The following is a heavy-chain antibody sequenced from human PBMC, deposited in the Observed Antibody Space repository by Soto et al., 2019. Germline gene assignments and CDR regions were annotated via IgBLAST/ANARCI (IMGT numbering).Heavy chain of an antibody. CDR1: GYTFTSYG. D-gene: IGHD1-1*01. Sequence: QVHLVQSGAEVKKPGASVKVSCKASGYTFTSYGITWVRQAPGQGLEWMGWISANNGNTDYAQKLQGRVIVTRDTSTSTAYMELRSLRSDDSAVYYCARGRYGDYWGQGALVTVSS. V-gene: IGHV1-18*01. J-gene: IGHJ4*02. CDR2: ISANNGNT. CDR3: ARGRYGDY.